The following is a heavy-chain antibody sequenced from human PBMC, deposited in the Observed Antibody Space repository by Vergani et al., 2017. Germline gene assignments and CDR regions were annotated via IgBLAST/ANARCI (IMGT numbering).Heavy chain of an antibody. D-gene: IGHD3-22*01. V-gene: IGHV3-33*01. J-gene: IGHJ4*02. CDR1: GFTFSSYG. CDR2: IWYDGSNK. Sequence: QVQLVESGGGVVQPGRSLRLSCAASGFTFSSYGMHWVRQAQGKGLEWVAVIWYDGSNKYYADSVKGRFTISRDNSKNTLYLQMNSLRDEDTAVYYCARVHVARTYYYDSSGYFSGLTPPDYWGQGTLVTVSS. CDR3: ARVHVARTYYYDSSGYFSGLTPPDY.